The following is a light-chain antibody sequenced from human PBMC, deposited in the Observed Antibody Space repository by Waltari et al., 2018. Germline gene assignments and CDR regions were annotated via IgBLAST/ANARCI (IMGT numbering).Light chain of an antibody. CDR3: QQRSNWPPWT. CDR1: QSVSSY. V-gene: IGKV3-11*01. J-gene: IGKJ1*01. Sequence: EIVLTQSPATLSLSPGERATLSCRASQSVSSYLAWYQQKPGQAPRLLIYDAANRATGISARFRGSGSGTYFTLTISSLEPEDFAVYYCQQRSNWPPWTFGQGTKVEIK. CDR2: DAA.